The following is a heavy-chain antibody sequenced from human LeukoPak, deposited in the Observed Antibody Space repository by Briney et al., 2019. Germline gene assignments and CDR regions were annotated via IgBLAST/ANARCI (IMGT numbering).Heavy chain of an antibody. CDR2: INTNTGNP. J-gene: IGHJ4*02. D-gene: IGHD3-10*01. CDR3: ARDPRGSGTYYNPYYFDY. V-gene: IGHV7-4-1*02. CDR1: GYTFTSYA. Sequence: GASVKVSCKASGYTFTSYAMNWVRQAPGQGLEWMGWINTNTGNPTYAQGFTGRFVFSLDTSVSTAYLQISSLKAEDTAVYYCARDPRGSGTYYNPYYFDYWGQGTLVTVSS.